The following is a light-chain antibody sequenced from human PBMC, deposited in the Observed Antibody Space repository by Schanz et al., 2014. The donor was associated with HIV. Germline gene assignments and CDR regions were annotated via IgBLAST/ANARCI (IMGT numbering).Light chain of an antibody. V-gene: IGKV3-20*01. CDR2: GAS. J-gene: IGKJ2*01. Sequence: EIVLTQSPGTLSLSPGERATLSCRASQSIGSTYLAWYQQKPGQAPRLLIYGASSRATGIPDRVNGSGSGTEFTLTISSLQPEDFATYYCLQYSSYPRTFGPGTKLEIK. CDR1: QSIGSTY. CDR3: LQYSSYPRT.